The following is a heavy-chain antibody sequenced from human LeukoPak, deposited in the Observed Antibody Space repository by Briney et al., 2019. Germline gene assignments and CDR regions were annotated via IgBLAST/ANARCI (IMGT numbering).Heavy chain of an antibody. CDR2: IYYSGST. V-gene: IGHV4-61*08. CDR3: ARVRDTAMIRIDY. J-gene: IGHJ4*02. Sequence: SETLSLTCTVSSGSIRSGDYYWSWIRQPPGKGLEWIGYIYYSGSTNYNPSLKSRVTISVDMSKNQFSLKLSSVTAADTAVYYCARVRDTAMIRIDYWGQGTLVTVSS. CDR1: SGSIRSGDYY. D-gene: IGHD5-18*01.